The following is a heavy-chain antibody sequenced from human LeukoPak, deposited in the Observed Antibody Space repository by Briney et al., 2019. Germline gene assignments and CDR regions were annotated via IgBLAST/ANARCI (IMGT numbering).Heavy chain of an antibody. CDR2: INPNSGGT. CDR1: GYTFTGYY. V-gene: IGHV1-2*02. Sequence: ASVKVSCKASGYTFTGYYMHWVRQAPGQGLEWMGLINPNSGGTNYAQKFQGRVTMTMDTSISTAYMELSRVRSDDTAVYYCARRLRGYSGYDEVGYWGQGTLVTVSS. CDR3: ARRLRGYSGYDEVGY. J-gene: IGHJ4*02. D-gene: IGHD5-12*01.